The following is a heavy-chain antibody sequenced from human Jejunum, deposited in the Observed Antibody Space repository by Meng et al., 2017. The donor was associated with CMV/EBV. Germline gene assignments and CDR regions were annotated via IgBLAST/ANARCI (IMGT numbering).Heavy chain of an antibody. CDR2: ISWDSNSI. D-gene: IGHD3-16*01. Sequence: GLTLDNSAMHWVRQVPGKGVEWVSGISWDSNSIGYGDSVKGRLTISRDNAKNSLYLQMNSLRVEDSALYYCAKVVWAYTSYGTDVWGQGTTVTVSS. J-gene: IGHJ6*02. CDR1: GLTLDNSA. V-gene: IGHV3-9*01. CDR3: AKVVWAYTSYGTDV.